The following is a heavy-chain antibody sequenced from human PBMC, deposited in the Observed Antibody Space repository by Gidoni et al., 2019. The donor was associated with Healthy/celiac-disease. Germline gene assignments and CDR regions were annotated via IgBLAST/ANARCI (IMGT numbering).Heavy chain of an antibody. J-gene: IGHJ4*02. CDR3: ASSWNSSPNYFDY. CDR2: IYYSGST. D-gene: IGHD1-7*01. CDR1: GGSISSGGYY. V-gene: IGHV4-31*03. Sequence: QVQLQESGPGLVTPSQTLSLTCTVSGGSISSGGYYWSWIRQHPGKGLAWIGYIYYSGSTYYNPSRKSRFTISVDTSKNQFSLKLSAVTAADTAVYYCASSWNSSPNYFDYWGQGTLVTVSS.